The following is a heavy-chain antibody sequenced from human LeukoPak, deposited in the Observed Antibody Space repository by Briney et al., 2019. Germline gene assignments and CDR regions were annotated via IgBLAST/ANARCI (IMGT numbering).Heavy chain of an antibody. V-gene: IGHV3-73*01. CDR1: GFTFSGSA. CDR2: IKSKAAIYAT. D-gene: IGHD4-17*01. CDR3: TTYGDYAPGSDY. Sequence: GGSLRLSCAASGFTFSGSAIHWVRQASGKGLEWVGRIKSKAAIYATAYGASVEGRFTISRDDSENTAFLQMNSLKTEDTAVYYCTTYGDYAPGSDYWGQGTLVTVSS. J-gene: IGHJ4*02.